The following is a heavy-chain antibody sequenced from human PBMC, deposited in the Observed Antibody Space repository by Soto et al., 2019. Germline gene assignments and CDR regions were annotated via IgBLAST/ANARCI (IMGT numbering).Heavy chain of an antibody. CDR2: IYYSGST. CDR3: ARHRDYGEYVRHFDY. Sequence: SETLSLTCTVSGGSISSSSYYWGWIRQHPGKGLEWIGSIYYSGSTYYNPSLKSRVTISVDTSKNQFSLKLSSVTAADTAVYYCARHRDYGEYVRHFDYWGQGTLVTVSS. V-gene: IGHV4-39*01. CDR1: GGSISSSSYY. D-gene: IGHD4-17*01. J-gene: IGHJ4*02.